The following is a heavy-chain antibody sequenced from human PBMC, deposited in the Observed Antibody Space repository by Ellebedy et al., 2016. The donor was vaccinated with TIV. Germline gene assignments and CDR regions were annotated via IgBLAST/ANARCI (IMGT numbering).Heavy chain of an antibody. CDR2: ISAYNGNT. CDR1: GYTFTSYG. J-gene: IGHJ1*01. D-gene: IGHD3-22*01. V-gene: IGHV1-18*01. Sequence: AASVKVSCKASGYTFTSYGISWVRQPPGQGLEWMGWISAYNGNTNYAQKLQGRVTMTTDTSTSTAYMELRSLRSDDTAVYYCAREGGYYYDSSGFRYFQHWGQGTLVTVSS. CDR3: AREGGYYYDSSGFRYFQH.